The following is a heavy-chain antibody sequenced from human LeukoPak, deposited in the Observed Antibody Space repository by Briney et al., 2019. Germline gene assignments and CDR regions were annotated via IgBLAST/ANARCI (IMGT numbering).Heavy chain of an antibody. Sequence: PSETLSLTCTVSGGSISSYYWSWIRQPPGKGLEWIGYIYYSGSTNYNPSLKSRVTISVDTSRNQFSLNLCSVTAADTAVYFCARSLINFRDAFHIWGQGTMVIVSS. J-gene: IGHJ3*02. CDR1: GGSISSYY. CDR2: IYYSGST. CDR3: ARSLINFRDAFHI. D-gene: IGHD3-16*01. V-gene: IGHV4-59*08.